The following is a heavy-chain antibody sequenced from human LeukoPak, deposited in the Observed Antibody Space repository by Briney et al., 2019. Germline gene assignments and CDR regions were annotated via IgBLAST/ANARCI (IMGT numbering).Heavy chain of an antibody. CDR3: AKDILVYYGMDV. J-gene: IGHJ6*02. V-gene: IGHV3-9*01. CDR1: GFTFDDYA. CDR2: ISWNSGSI. Sequence: QPGGSLRLSCAASGFTFDDYAMHWVRHAPGKGLEWVSGISWNSGSIGYADSVKGRFTISRDNAKNSLYLQMNSLRAEDTALYYCAKDILVYYGMDVWGQGTTVTVSS. D-gene: IGHD2/OR15-2a*01.